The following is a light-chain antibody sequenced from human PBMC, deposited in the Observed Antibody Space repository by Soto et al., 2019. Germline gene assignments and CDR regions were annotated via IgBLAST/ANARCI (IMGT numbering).Light chain of an antibody. J-gene: IGKJ2*01. V-gene: IGKV1-5*03. CDR3: QQYSSYLYT. CDR2: KAS. CDR1: QSISSW. Sequence: DIQMTQSPSTLSASVGDRVTITCRASQSISSWLAWYQQKPGKAPKLLIYKASSLESGVPSRFSGSGSGTEFTLTISSLQPDDFATYYCQQYSSYLYTFGQGTKLDIK.